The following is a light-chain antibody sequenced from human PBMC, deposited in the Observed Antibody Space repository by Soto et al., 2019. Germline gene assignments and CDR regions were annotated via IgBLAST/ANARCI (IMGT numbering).Light chain of an antibody. CDR2: KAS. CDR3: QQYNSYPIT. J-gene: IGKJ5*01. CDR1: QSISSW. V-gene: IGKV1-5*03. Sequence: DIQMTQSPSTLSASVGDRVTITCRASQSISSWLAWYQQKPGKAPKVLIYKASSLESGVTSRFSGSGSGTEFTLTITSLQPDDFATYYCQQYNSYPITFGQGTRLEI.